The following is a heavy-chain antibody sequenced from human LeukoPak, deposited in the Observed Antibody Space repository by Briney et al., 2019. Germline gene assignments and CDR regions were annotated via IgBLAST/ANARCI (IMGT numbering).Heavy chain of an antibody. V-gene: IGHV1-24*01. J-gene: IGHJ6*02. Sequence: ASVKVSCKVSGYTLTELSMHWVRQAPGKGLEWMGGFDPEDDETLYAQKFQGRVTMTEDTSTDTAYMELSSLRSEVTAVYYCATSTITGTTSFYVMDVWGQGTTVTVSS. CDR1: GYTLTELS. CDR2: FDPEDDET. D-gene: IGHD1-7*01. CDR3: ATSTITGTTSFYVMDV.